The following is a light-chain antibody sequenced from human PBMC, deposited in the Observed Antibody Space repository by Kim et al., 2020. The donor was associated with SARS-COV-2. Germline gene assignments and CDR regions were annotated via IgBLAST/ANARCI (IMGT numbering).Light chain of an antibody. CDR3: SSYAGSKDYVL. CDR1: SNDVGSYNY. Sequence: QSALTQPPSASGSPGQSVTISCSGTSNDVGSYNYVSWYQQHPGKAPKLIIYEVNKRPSGVPDRFSGSKSGNAASLTVSGLQAEDEADYHCSSYAGSKDYVLYGGGTQLTVL. V-gene: IGLV2-8*01. CDR2: EVN. J-gene: IGLJ3*02.